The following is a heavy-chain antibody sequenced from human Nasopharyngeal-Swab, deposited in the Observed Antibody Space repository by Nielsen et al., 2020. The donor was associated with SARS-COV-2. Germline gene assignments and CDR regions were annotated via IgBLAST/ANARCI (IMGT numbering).Heavy chain of an antibody. J-gene: IGHJ4*02. V-gene: IGHV3-30*04. CDR2: ASSDGRNK. CDR3: ARRALQDYCFDY. CDR1: GFSFSSYA. Sequence: GESLKISCAASGFSFSSYAMHWVRQAPGKGLEWVAVASSDGRNKYYADSVKGRFTVSRDNSKNTLYLQMNSLRAEDTAVYYCARRALQDYCFDYWGQGTLVTVSS.